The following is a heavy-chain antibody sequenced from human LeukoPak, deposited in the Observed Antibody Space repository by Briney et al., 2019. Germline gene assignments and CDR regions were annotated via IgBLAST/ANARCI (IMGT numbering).Heavy chain of an antibody. Sequence: PGGSLRLSCAASGFTFSSYAMHWVRQAPGKGLEWVAVISYDGSNKYYADSVKGRFTISRDNSKNTLYLQMNSLRAEDTAVYYCAKDWGRGTAMAEGYFDYWGQGTLVTVSS. CDR3: AKDWGRGTAMAEGYFDY. V-gene: IGHV3-30*04. J-gene: IGHJ4*02. CDR2: ISYDGSNK. CDR1: GFTFSSYA. D-gene: IGHD5-18*01.